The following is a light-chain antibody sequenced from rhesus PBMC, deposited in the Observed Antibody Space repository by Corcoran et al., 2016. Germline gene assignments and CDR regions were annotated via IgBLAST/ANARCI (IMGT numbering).Light chain of an antibody. Sequence: DIVMTQTPLSLPVTPGEPASISCRSSQSLLHSVGYTYLDWYLQKPGQSPQLLSYLGSNRASGVPDRCRGSGSGTDFTLKISRVEAEDVGVYSCMQGRRLPLTFGPGTKVEIK. CDR1: QSLLHSVGYTY. J-gene: IGKJ1*01. CDR3: MQGRRLPLT. CDR2: LGS. V-gene: IGKV2-78*01.